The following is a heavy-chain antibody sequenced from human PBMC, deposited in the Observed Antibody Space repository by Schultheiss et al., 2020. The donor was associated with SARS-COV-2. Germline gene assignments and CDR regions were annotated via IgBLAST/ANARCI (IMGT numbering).Heavy chain of an antibody. J-gene: IGHJ6*02. CDR2: ISSSGSTI. V-gene: IGHV3-11*04. CDR1: GFTFSDYY. CDR3: AAHLLGYYAMDV. D-gene: IGHD3-16*01. Sequence: GGSLRLSCAASGFTFSDYYMSWIRQAPGKGLEWVSYISSSGSTIYYADSVKGRFTISRDNSKNTLYLQMNSLRAEDTAVYYCAAHLLGYYAMDVWGQGTTVTVSS.